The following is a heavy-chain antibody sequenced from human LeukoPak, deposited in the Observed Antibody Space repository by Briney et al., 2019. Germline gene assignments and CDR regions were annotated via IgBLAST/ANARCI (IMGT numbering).Heavy chain of an antibody. V-gene: IGHV1-69*05. Sequence: SVKVSCKASGGTFISYAISWVRQAPGQGLEWMGGIIPIFGTANYAQKFQGRVTITTDESTSTAYMELSSLRSEDTAVYYCARGRPHYYDSSGYLGYWGQGTLVTVSS. CDR1: GGTFISYA. D-gene: IGHD3-22*01. CDR3: ARGRPHYYDSSGYLGY. CDR2: IIPIFGTA. J-gene: IGHJ4*02.